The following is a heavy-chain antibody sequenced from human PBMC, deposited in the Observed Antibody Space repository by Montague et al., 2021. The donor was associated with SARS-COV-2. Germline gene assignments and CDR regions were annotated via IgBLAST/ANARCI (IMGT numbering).Heavy chain of an antibody. Sequence: SLRLSCAASGFTFSGTYSMNWVRQAPGKGLEWVANIKEGGSEKXXXDXXXGRXTISRDNAKNSLYLQMNSLRAEDTAVYYCARDGRYNDFWSGYYSPSPQNYAFDIWGQGTMVTVSS. CDR3: ARDGRYNDFWSGYYSPSPQNYAFDI. V-gene: IGHV3-7*01. CDR2: IKEGGSEK. CDR1: GFTFSGTYS. J-gene: IGHJ3*02. D-gene: IGHD3-3*01.